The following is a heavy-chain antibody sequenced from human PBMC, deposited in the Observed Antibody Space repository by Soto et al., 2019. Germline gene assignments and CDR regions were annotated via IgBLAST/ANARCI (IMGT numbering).Heavy chain of an antibody. D-gene: IGHD5-18*01. Sequence: SVKVSCKASGGTFSSYAISWVRQAPGQGLEWMGGIIPIFGTANYAQKFQGRVTITADESTSTAYMELSSLRSEDTAVYYCASQKGRGYSYGSLDYYYYYGMDVWGQGTTVTVSS. CDR2: IIPIFGTA. V-gene: IGHV1-69*13. J-gene: IGHJ6*02. CDR3: ASQKGRGYSYGSLDYYYYYGMDV. CDR1: GGTFSSYA.